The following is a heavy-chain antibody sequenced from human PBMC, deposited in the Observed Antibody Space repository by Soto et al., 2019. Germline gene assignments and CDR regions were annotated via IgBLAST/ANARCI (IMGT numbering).Heavy chain of an antibody. CDR1: GYTFTSYA. Sequence: ASVKVSCKASGYTFTSYAMHWVRQAPGQRLELMGWINAGNDNTKYSQKFQGRVTITRDTSASTAYMELSSLRSEDTAVYYCARDVFDFWSGYPKRIFDYWGQGTLVPSPQ. V-gene: IGHV1-3*01. D-gene: IGHD3-3*01. J-gene: IGHJ4*02. CDR3: ARDVFDFWSGYPKRIFDY. CDR2: INAGNDNT.